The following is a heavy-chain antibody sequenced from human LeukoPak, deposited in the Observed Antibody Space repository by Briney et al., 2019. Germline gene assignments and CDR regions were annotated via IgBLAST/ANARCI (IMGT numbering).Heavy chain of an antibody. V-gene: IGHV3-9*01. CDR2: ISWNSGSI. D-gene: IGHD3-10*01. Sequence: GGSLRLSCAASGFTFDDYAMHWVRHAPGKGLEWVSGISWNSGSIGYADSVKGRFTISRDNAKNSLYLQMNSLRAEDTALYYCAKAPGDLYYYGMDVWGQGTTVTVSS. CDR3: AKAPGDLYYYGMDV. CDR1: GFTFDDYA. J-gene: IGHJ6*02.